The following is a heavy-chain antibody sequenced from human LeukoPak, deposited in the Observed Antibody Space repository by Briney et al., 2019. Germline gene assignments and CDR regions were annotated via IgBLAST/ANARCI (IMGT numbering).Heavy chain of an antibody. CDR3: ARILAETGFAQFDP. Sequence: ASVKVSCKASSYTFTSYGISWVRQAPGQGLEWMGWISAYNGNTNYAQKLQGRVTMTTDTSTSTAYMELRSLRSDDTAVYYCARILAETGFAQFDPWGQGTLVTVSS. J-gene: IGHJ5*02. CDR1: SYTFTSYG. CDR2: ISAYNGNT. V-gene: IGHV1-18*01. D-gene: IGHD3-9*01.